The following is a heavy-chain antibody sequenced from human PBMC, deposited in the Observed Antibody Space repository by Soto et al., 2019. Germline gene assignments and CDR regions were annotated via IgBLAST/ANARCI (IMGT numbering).Heavy chain of an antibody. CDR1: GGTFSSYA. CDR2: IIPIFGTA. V-gene: IGHV1-69*13. CDR3: ARGRGGSTVTTMYDY. Sequence: SVKVSCKASGGTFSSYAISWVRQAPGQGLEWMGGIIPIFGTANYAQKFQGRVTITADESTSTAYMELSSLRSEDTAVYYCARGRGGSTVTTMYDYWGQGTLVTVSS. J-gene: IGHJ4*02. D-gene: IGHD4-17*01.